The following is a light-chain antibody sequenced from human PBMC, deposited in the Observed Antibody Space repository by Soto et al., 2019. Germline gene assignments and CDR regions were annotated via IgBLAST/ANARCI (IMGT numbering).Light chain of an antibody. J-gene: IGLJ1*01. V-gene: IGLV2-14*03. CDR1: SSGVGGYNF. CDR2: EVS. Sequence: QSVLTQPASVFGSPGQSITFSCTGTSSGVGGYNFVSWYQQHPGKAPRLMIYEVSSRPSGVSNRFSGSKSGNTASLTISGLQPEDEADYYCSSYTTSTTVVFGTGTKVTVL. CDR3: SSYTTSTTVV.